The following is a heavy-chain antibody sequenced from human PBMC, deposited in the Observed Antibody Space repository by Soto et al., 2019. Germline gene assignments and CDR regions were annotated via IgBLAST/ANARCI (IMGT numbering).Heavy chain of an antibody. CDR2: IYYSGST. V-gene: IGHV4-59*01. J-gene: IGHJ5*02. CDR1: GGSISSYY. CDR3: ARDSPLRGYSYGRNWFAP. D-gene: IGHD5-18*01. Sequence: SETLSLTCTVSGGSISSYYWSWIRQPPGRGLEWIGYIYYSGSTNYNPSLKSRVTISVDTSKNQFSLKLSSVTAADTAVYYCARDSPLRGYSYGRNWFAPWGQGTLVTVSS.